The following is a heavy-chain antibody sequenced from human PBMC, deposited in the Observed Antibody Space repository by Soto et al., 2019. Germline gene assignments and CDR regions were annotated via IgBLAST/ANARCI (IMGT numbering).Heavy chain of an antibody. CDR2: ISSSSSYT. CDR1: GFTFSDYY. CDR3: ARAGGSYYFDY. V-gene: IGHV3-11*05. Sequence: GRSLRLSCAASGFTFSDYYMSWIRQAPGKGLEWVSYISSSSSYTNYADSVKGRFTISRDNAKNSLYLQMNSLRAEDTAVYYCARAGGSYYFDYWGQGTLVTVSS. J-gene: IGHJ4*02. D-gene: IGHD1-26*01.